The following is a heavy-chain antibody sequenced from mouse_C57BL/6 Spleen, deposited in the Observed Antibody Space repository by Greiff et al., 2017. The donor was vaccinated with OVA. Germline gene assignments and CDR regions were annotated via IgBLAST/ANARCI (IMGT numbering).Heavy chain of an antibody. D-gene: IGHD2-5*01. CDR3: AREAYYSNYVFDY. CDR1: GFTFSSYG. J-gene: IGHJ2*01. Sequence: EVHLVESGGDLVKPGGSLKLSCAASGFTFSSYGMSWVRQTPDKRLEWVATISSGGSYTYYPDSVKGRFTISRDNAKNTLYLQMSSLKSEDTAMYYCAREAYYSNYVFDYWGQGTTLTVSS. CDR2: ISSGGSYT. V-gene: IGHV5-6*01.